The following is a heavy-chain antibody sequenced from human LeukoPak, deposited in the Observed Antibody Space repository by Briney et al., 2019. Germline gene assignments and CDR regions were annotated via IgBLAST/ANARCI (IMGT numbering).Heavy chain of an antibody. V-gene: IGHV5-51*01. J-gene: IGHJ5*02. CDR1: GYSFTSYW. Sequence: GESLKISCKGSGYSFTSYWIGWVRQMPGKGLEWMGIIYPGDSDTRYSPSFQGQVTISADKSISTAYLQWSSLKASDTAMYYCARLHPNYYDSSGYYPNWFDPWGQGTLVTVSS. D-gene: IGHD3-22*01. CDR2: IYPGDSDT. CDR3: ARLHPNYYDSSGYYPNWFDP.